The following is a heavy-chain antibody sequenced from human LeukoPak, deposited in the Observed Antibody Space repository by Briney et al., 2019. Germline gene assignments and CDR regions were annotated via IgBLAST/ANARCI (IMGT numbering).Heavy chain of an antibody. D-gene: IGHD1-1*01. CDR3: ARYCTFRTCSGTKFDS. J-gene: IGHJ4*02. CDR1: GMTFSSHW. CDR2: IKSDGSEK. V-gene: IGHV3-7*01. Sequence: GGSLRLSCTASGMTFSSHWMSWVRQAPGKGLEWVANIKSDGSEKYYLDSVKGRFTISRDNAKNSLYLQMNSLRAEDSAVYYCARYCTFRTCSGTKFDSWGQGTLVTVSS.